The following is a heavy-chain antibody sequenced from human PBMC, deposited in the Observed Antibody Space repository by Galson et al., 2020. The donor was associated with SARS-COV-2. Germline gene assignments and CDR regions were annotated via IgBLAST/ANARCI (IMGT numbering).Heavy chain of an antibody. CDR2: ISGSASST. CDR3: AKRGYSSSWLSDFDY. Sequence: GGSLRLSCVASGFTFSSYAMNWVRQAPGKGLEWVSVISGSASSTYYADSVKGRFTISRDNSKNTLYLQMNSLRAEDTAVYYCAKRGYSSSWLSDFDYWGQGTLVTVSS. CDR1: GFTFSSYA. J-gene: IGHJ4*02. D-gene: IGHD6-13*01. V-gene: IGHV3-23*01.